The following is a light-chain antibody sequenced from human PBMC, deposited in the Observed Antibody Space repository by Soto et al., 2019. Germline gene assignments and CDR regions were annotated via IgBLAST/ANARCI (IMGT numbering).Light chain of an antibody. V-gene: IGKV3-20*01. CDR3: QQYGSSPKT. CDR2: GAS. J-gene: IGKJ1*01. Sequence: EIVMTQSPVTLSVSPGERATLSCRASQRVSSNVAWYQQKPGQAPRLLIYGASTRATGIPARFSGSGSETDFTLTISRLEPEDFAVYYCQQYGSSPKTFGQGTKVDIK. CDR1: QRVSSN.